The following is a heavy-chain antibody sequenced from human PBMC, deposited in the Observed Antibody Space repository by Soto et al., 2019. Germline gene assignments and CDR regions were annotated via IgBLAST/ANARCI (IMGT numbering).Heavy chain of an antibody. CDR3: AVKLPLSYYYGMDV. V-gene: IGHV1-69*02. Sequence: SVKVSCKASGYTFTSYYMHWVRQAPGQGLEWMGRINPILGIANYAQKFQGRVTITADKSTSTAYMELRSLRSDDTAVYYCAVKLPLSYYYGMDVWGQGTTVTVSS. CDR2: INPILGIA. D-gene: IGHD3-10*01. CDR1: GYTFTSYY. J-gene: IGHJ6*02.